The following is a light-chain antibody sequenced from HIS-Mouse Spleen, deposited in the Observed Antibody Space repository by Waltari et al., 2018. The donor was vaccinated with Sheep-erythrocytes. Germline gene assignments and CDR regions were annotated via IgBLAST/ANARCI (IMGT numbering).Light chain of an antibody. CDR2: EVS. CDR3: CSYAGSYNHV. CDR1: IRDVGGSTY. Sequence: QSALTQPRSVSGSPGQSVTIPCPGTIRDVGGSTYVPWYQPHPGKAPKLMFYEVSKRPSGVPVRFSGSKSGNTASLTISGLQAEDEADYYSCSYAGSYNHVFATGTKVTVL. V-gene: IGLV2-11*01. J-gene: IGLJ1*01.